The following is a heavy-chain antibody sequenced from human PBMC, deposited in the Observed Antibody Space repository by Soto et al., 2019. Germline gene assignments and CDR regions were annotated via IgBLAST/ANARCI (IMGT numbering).Heavy chain of an antibody. CDR1: GFTFDDYA. J-gene: IGHJ5*02. CDR2: LLRSGSTT. CDR3: AKDAISGDGIWLMDS. V-gene: IGHV3-23*01. Sequence: PGGSLRLSCAASGFTFDDYAMHWARQAPGKGLEWVAGLLRSGSTTYYADSVKGRFTISSDISANSLYLQMDSLRAEDTAVYYCAKDAISGDGIWLMDSWGQGTVVTVSS. D-gene: IGHD2-21*02.